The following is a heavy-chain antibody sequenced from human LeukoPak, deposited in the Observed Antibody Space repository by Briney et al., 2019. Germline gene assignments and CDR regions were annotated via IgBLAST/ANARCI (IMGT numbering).Heavy chain of an antibody. D-gene: IGHD1-7*01. J-gene: IGHJ4*02. CDR2: ISSDGSTT. CDR1: GFTFSSYW. CDR3: ARDNNWNYPDY. Sequence: TGGSLRLSCAASGFTFSSYWMHWVRQAPGKGLVCVSRISSDGSTTRYADSVKGRFTISRDNAKNTLSLQMNSLRAEDTAVYYCARDNNWNYPDYWGQGTLVTVSS. V-gene: IGHV3-74*01.